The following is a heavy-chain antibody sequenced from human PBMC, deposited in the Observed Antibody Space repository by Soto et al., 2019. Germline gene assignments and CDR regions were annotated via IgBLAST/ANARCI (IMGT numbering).Heavy chain of an antibody. J-gene: IGHJ3*02. CDR2: MYNSGTT. Sequence: PSETLSLTCTVSGGAVDSNSYYWTWIRQPPGKGLEWIAYMYNSGTTKYNPSLQSRVTISLDTSKNQFSLQLSSVTAADTAVYYCARPRSREWYHVFDIWGPGTMVTVSS. V-gene: IGHV4-61*01. CDR1: GGAVDSNSYY. CDR3: ARPRSREWYHVFDI. D-gene: IGHD2-2*01.